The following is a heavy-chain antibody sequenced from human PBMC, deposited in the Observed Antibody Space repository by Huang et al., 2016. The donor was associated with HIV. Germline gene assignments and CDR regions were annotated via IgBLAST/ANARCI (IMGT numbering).Heavy chain of an antibody. J-gene: IGHJ4*02. V-gene: IGHV3-30*02. CDR3: VKETVQWLVTY. Sequence: QVQVVESGGGVVQPGGSLRLSCAASGFTFCGYGMHWVRQATGKGLEWVALIRHDGKNNYYADSVKGRFTVSRDTSKNTLYLHMNSLRPADTAVYYCVKETVQWLVTYWGQGTLVTVSS. CDR1: GFTFCGYG. CDR2: IRHDGKNN. D-gene: IGHD6-19*01.